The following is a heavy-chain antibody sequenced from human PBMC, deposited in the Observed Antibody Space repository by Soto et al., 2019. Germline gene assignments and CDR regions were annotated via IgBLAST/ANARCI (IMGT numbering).Heavy chain of an antibody. CDR2: IIPIFGTA. D-gene: IGHD3-22*01. CDR1: GGTFSSYA. CDR3: ARNGYYYDSSGLYYYGMDV. Sequence: QVQLVQSGAEVKKPGSSVKVSCKASGGTFSSYAISWVRQAPGQGLEWMGGIIPIFGTANYAQKFQGRVTITADESTSTAYMELRSLRSEDTAVYYCARNGYYYDSSGLYYYGMDVWGQGTTVTVSS. J-gene: IGHJ6*02. V-gene: IGHV1-69*01.